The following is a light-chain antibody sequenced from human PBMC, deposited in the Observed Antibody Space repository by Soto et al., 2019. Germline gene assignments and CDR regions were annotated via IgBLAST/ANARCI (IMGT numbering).Light chain of an antibody. Sequence: QSVLTQPASVSGSPGQSIAISCTGTSSAVGSYNLVSWYQQHPGKAPKLMIYEGSKRPSGVSNRFSGSKSGNTASLTISGLQAEDEPDYYCCSYAGSSTFYVFGIGTKVTVL. CDR1: SSAVGSYNL. CDR2: EGS. J-gene: IGLJ1*01. V-gene: IGLV2-23*01. CDR3: CSYAGSSTFYV.